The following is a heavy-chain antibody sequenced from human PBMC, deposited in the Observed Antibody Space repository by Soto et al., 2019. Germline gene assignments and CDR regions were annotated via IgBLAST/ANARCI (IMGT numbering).Heavy chain of an antibody. D-gene: IGHD3-3*01. J-gene: IGHJ6*02. CDR2: IYYSGST. CDR3: ARRAYDFWSGYGSNYGMDV. Sequence: SETLSLTCTVSGGSISSSSYYWGWIRQPPGKGLEWIGSIYYSGSTYYNPSLKSRVTISVDTSKNQFSLKLSSVTAADTAVYYCARRAYDFWSGYGSNYGMDVWGQGTTVTVSS. CDR1: GGSISSSSYY. V-gene: IGHV4-39*01.